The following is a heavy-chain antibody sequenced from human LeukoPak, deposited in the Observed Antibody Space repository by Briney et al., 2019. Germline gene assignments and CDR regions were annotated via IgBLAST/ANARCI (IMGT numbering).Heavy chain of an antibody. V-gene: IGHV3-21*06. CDR1: GFIFSSFK. D-gene: IGHD3-16*01. J-gene: IGHJ4*02. CDR3: ARDFTGGEYFDS. CDR2: ISPSSTYI. Sequence: GGSLRLSCAAPGFIFSSFKTTWVRQAPGKGLEWVASISPSSTYIYYGDSLKGRVTVSRDNAKSLLFLHMSSLRPDDTAVYFCARDFTGGEYFDSWGQGALVSVSS.